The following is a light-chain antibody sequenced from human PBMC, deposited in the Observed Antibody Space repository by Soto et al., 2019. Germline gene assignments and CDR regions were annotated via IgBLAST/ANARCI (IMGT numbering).Light chain of an antibody. Sequence: IVMTQSPATLSVSPGERVTLSCRASQTVRTTLAWYQQKPGQAPRLLIYGASTRATGVPARFSGSGSGTESTLTITSLQSEDFAVYYCQHYSHWPLTFGGGTKVDIK. V-gene: IGKV3-15*01. CDR1: QTVRTT. CDR3: QHYSHWPLT. J-gene: IGKJ4*01. CDR2: GAS.